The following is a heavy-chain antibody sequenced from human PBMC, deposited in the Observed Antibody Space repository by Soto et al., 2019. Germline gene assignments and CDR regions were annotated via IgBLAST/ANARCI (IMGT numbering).Heavy chain of an antibody. CDR2: INPNSGGT. Sequence: ASVKFSCKSSGYIFTDYYMHWVRQAPGQELGWMGRINPNSGGTNYAQKFQDRVSMTRDTSITTAYMELSRMRSDDTAVYYCARMDTTMALDYWGQGTLVTVSS. CDR1: GYIFTDYY. CDR3: ARMDTTMALDY. V-gene: IGHV1-2*06. J-gene: IGHJ4*02. D-gene: IGHD5-18*01.